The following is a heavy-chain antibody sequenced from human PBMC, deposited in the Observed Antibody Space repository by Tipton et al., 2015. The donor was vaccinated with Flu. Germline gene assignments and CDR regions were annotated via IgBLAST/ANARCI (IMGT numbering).Heavy chain of an antibody. CDR1: GYSISSGYY. J-gene: IGHJ4*02. V-gene: IGHV4-38-2*01. Sequence: TLSLTCAVSGYSISSGYYWGWIRQPPGKGLEWIGSIYHRGSTYYNPSLKIRVTISVDTSKNQFSLKLSSVTAADTAVYYWARADTDYDYVSAYFDYWGQGTLVTVSS. CDR2: IYHRGST. D-gene: IGHD3-16*01. CDR3: ARADTDYDYVSAYFDY.